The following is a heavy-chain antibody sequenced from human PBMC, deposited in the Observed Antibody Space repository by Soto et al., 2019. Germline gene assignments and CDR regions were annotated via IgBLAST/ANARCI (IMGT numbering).Heavy chain of an antibody. CDR2: ISGSGGST. D-gene: IGHD3-9*01. CDR3: AKDLNPGLRYFDWLSSP. Sequence: EVPLLESGGGLVQPGGSLRLSCAASGFTFSSYAMSWVRQAPGKGLEWVSAISGSGGSTYYADSVKGRFTISRDNSKNTLYLQMNSLRAEDTAVYYCAKDLNPGLRYFDWLSSPWGQGTLVTVSS. CDR1: GFTFSSYA. V-gene: IGHV3-23*01. J-gene: IGHJ5*02.